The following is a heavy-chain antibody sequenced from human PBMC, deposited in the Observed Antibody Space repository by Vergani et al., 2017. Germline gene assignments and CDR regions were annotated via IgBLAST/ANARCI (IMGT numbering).Heavy chain of an antibody. CDR3: ARGNWNDGFNSYYYMDV. Sequence: EVQLLESGGSLKQPGGSVRLSCAASGFTFSTYAMHWVRQAPGKGLEWVSALTGGGGSTYYADSFKGRFIISRDNSRDTLYLQMNSLRPEDTATYYCARGNWNDGFNSYYYMDVWGKGTTVTVSS. J-gene: IGHJ6*03. CDR2: LTGGGGST. CDR1: GFTFSTYA. V-gene: IGHV3-23*01. D-gene: IGHD1-1*01.